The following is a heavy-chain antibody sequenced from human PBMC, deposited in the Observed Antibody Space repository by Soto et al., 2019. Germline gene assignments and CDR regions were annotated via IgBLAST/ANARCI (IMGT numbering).Heavy chain of an antibody. CDR3: VRVVAIPGYPDN. Sequence: QVQLVQSGAEVRQPASSVKVSCKTSGGTFSSYAISWVRQAPGQGLEWMGGIVPIVDTSTYAQKFQGRVTNTADESTSTAYMDLSSLRSDDTAIYYCVRVVAIPGYPDNWGQGTLVTVSS. CDR2: IVPIVDTS. V-gene: IGHV1-69*12. J-gene: IGHJ4*02. D-gene: IGHD5-12*01. CDR1: GGTFSSYA.